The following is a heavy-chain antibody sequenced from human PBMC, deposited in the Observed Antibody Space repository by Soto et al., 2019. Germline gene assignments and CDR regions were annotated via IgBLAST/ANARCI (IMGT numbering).Heavy chain of an antibody. CDR2: INHSGST. J-gene: IGHJ5*02. Sequence: QVQLQQWGAGLLKPSETLSLTCAVYGGSFSGYYWSWIRQPPGKGLEWIGEINHSGSTNYNPSLKRRVTISVDTSKNQFSLKLSSVTAADTAVYYCARDGLSGPLDPWGQGTLVTVSS. CDR3: ARDGLSGPLDP. D-gene: IGHD2-15*01. V-gene: IGHV4-34*01. CDR1: GGSFSGYY.